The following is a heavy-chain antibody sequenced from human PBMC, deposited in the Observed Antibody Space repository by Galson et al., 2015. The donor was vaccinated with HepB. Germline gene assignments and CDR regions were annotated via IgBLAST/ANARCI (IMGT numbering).Heavy chain of an antibody. V-gene: IGHV3-11*06. Sequence: SLRLSCAAPGFTFSDYYMSWIRQAPGKGLEWVSYISTGSTYTNYADSVKGRFTISRDNAKNSLYLQMNSLRAEDTAVYYCARVVRGFYVMDVWGQGTTVTVSS. CDR1: GFTFSDYY. CDR2: ISTGSTYT. CDR3: ARVVRGFYVMDV. J-gene: IGHJ6*02. D-gene: IGHD3-10*01.